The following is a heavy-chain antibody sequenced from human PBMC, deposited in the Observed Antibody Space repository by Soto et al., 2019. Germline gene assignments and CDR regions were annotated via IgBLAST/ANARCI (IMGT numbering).Heavy chain of an antibody. Sequence: GGSLRLSCAASGFTVSSNYMSWVRQAPGKGLEWVSVIYSGGSTYYADSVKGRFTISRHNSKNTLYLQMNSLRAEDTAVYYCARRVFGVAAAGTWFDPWGQGTLVPVSS. CDR2: IYSGGST. J-gene: IGHJ5*02. D-gene: IGHD6-13*01. V-gene: IGHV3-53*04. CDR3: ARRVFGVAAAGTWFDP. CDR1: GFTVSSNY.